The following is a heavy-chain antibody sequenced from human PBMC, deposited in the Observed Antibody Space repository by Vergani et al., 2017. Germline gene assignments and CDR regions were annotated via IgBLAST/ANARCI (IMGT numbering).Heavy chain of an antibody. Sequence: EVQLVESGGGLVQPGGSLRLSCAASGFTLGQYWMHWVRQTPGTGLEWVSRINSDGSSTSYADSVKGRFTISRDNAKNTLYLQMNSLRAEDTAVYYCTRDVADTHSSIWPLNYHYFMDVWGEGTTVTVSS. J-gene: IGHJ6*03. CDR2: INSDGSST. V-gene: IGHV3-74*01. CDR1: GFTLGQYW. CDR3: TRDVADTHSSIWPLNYHYFMDV. D-gene: IGHD6-13*01.